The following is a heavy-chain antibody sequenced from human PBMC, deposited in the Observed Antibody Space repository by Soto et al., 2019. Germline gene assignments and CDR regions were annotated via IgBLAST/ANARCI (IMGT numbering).Heavy chain of an antibody. Sequence: EVQLLESGGGLVQPGGSLRLSCAASGFTFSSYAMSWVRQAPGKGLEWVSAISGSGGSTYYADSVKGRFTISRDNSKNTLYRQMKSLRAEDTAVYYCAKDDYYYDSSGFFDYWGQGTLVTVSS. CDR2: ISGSGGST. J-gene: IGHJ4*02. CDR1: GFTFSSYA. V-gene: IGHV3-23*01. D-gene: IGHD3-22*01. CDR3: AKDDYYYDSSGFFDY.